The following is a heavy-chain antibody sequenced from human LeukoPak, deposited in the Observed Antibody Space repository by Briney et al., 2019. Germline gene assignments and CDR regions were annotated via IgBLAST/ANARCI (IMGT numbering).Heavy chain of an antibody. D-gene: IGHD4-17*01. CDR1: GFTFSNYN. CDR2: ISSSSSTI. Sequence: GGSLRLSCAASGFTFSNYNMNWVRLAPGKGLEWVSYISSSSSTIYYADSVKGRFTISRDNAKNSLYLQMNRLRAEDTAVYYCASLYGEILDYWGQGTLVTVSS. CDR3: ASLYGEILDY. V-gene: IGHV3-48*01. J-gene: IGHJ4*02.